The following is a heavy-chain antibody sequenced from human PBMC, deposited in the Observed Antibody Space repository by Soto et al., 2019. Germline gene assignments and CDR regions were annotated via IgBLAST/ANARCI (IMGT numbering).Heavy chain of an antibody. CDR1: GYTLTRYY. CDR2: INPSGGST. CDR3: ARDQDGSGSYYFNWFDP. Sequence: ASVKVSCKASGYTLTRYYMHWVRQAPGQGLEWMGIINPSGGSTSYAQKFQGRVTLTRDTSTSTVYMELSSLKSEDTAVYYCARDQDGSGSYYFNWFDPWVQGTLVTVSS. V-gene: IGHV1-46*01. J-gene: IGHJ5*02. D-gene: IGHD3-10*01.